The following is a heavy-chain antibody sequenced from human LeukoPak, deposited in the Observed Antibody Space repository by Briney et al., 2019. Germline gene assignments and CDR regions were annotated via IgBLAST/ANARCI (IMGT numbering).Heavy chain of an antibody. CDR3: AKNPAIVVATPWFDP. CDR2: ISGGGSNT. V-gene: IGHV3-23*01. D-gene: IGHD3-22*01. CDR1: GFTFSSFA. J-gene: IGHJ5*02. Sequence: GGSLRLSCAASGFTFSSFAMSWVRQAPGKGLEWVSVISGGGSNTFYTDSVKGRFTISRDNSKNTLYLQMNSLRAEDTAIYYCAKNPAIVVATPWFDPWGQGTLVTVSS.